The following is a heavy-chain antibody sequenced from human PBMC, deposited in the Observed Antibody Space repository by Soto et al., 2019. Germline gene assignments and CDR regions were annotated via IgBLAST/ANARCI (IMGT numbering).Heavy chain of an antibody. V-gene: IGHV4-59*01. D-gene: IGHD1-26*01. CDR1: GGSISGYY. CDR2: IYYSGST. J-gene: IGHJ4*02. Sequence: SETLSLTCTVSGGSISGYYWSWLRQPPGKGLEWIGYIYYSGSTNYNPSLKSRVTISVDTSKNQFSLKLSSVTAADTAVYYCARDPVQLRGFFDYWGQGTLVTVSS. CDR3: ARDPVQLRGFFDY.